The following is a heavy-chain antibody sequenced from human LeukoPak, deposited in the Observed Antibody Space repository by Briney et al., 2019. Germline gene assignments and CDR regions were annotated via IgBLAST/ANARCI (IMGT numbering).Heavy chain of an antibody. D-gene: IGHD5-12*01. CDR1: GFTFSNYA. V-gene: IGHV3-23*01. Sequence: GGSLRLSCGASGFTFSNYAMSWVRQAPGKGLEWVSGISDSGSTAFYADSVKGRFTSSRDNPKSTLYLQMNSLRAENTAVYYCAKDIQTWPRFPDYWGQGTLVTVSS. J-gene: IGHJ4*02. CDR2: ISDSGSTA. CDR3: AKDIQTWPRFPDY.